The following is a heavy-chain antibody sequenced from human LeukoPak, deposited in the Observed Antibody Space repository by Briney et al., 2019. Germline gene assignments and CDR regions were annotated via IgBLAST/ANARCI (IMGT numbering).Heavy chain of an antibody. V-gene: IGHV1-69*10. Sequence: VKVSCKASGGTFSSYAISWVRQAPGQGLEWMGRIIPILGIANYAQKFQGRVTITADKSTSTAYMELRSLRSDDTAVYYCARDYILPYYFDYWGQGTLVTVSS. CDR1: GGTFSSYA. CDR2: IIPILGIA. D-gene: IGHD4-4*01. CDR3: ARDYILPYYFDY. J-gene: IGHJ4*02.